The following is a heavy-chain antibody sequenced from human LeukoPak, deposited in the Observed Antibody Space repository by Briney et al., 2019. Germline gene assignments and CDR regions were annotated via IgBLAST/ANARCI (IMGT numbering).Heavy chain of an antibody. D-gene: IGHD2-15*01. V-gene: IGHV3-30*18. Sequence: GGSLRLSCAASASIFTKYDIHWVRQAPGKGLEWVALISKDGTYQYYADFVEGRFTISRDNSKNTLYLDMNSLRAEDTAVYYCAKCSGASCYHSDDYWGQGTLVTVSS. J-gene: IGHJ4*02. CDR1: ASIFTKYD. CDR3: AKCSGASCYHSDDY. CDR2: ISKDGTYQ.